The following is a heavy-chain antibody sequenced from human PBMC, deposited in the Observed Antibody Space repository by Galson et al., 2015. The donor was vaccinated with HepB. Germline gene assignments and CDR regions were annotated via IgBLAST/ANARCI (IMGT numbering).Heavy chain of an antibody. Sequence: SVKVSCKASGGTFSSYAISWVRQAPGQGLEWMGRIIPILGIANYAQKFQGRVTITADKSTSTAYMELSSLRSEDTAVYYCARAPIAAAGGDYWGQGTLVTVSS. J-gene: IGHJ4*02. CDR3: ARAPIAAAGGDY. V-gene: IGHV1-69*04. CDR1: GGTFSSYA. CDR2: IIPILGIA. D-gene: IGHD6-13*01.